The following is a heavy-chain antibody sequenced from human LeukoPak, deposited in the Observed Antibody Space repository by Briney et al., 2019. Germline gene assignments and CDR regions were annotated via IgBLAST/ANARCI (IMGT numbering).Heavy chain of an antibody. CDR1: GFTFSSYG. D-gene: IGHD3-10*01. V-gene: IGHV3-30*02. CDR3: AKGCCPLAYGSGSYYYYMDV. Sequence: GGSLRLSCAASGFTFSSYGIHWVRQAPGKGLECVAFIPYDGSNKYYADSVKGRFTISRDNSKNTVYLQLNSLRAEDTAVYYCAKGCCPLAYGSGSYYYYMDVWGKGTTVTVSS. J-gene: IGHJ6*03. CDR2: IPYDGSNK.